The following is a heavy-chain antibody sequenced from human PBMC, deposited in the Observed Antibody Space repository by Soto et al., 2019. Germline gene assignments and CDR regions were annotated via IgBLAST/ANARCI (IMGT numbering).Heavy chain of an antibody. CDR2: INPETGGT. CDR1: GYTFTGYY. V-gene: IGHV1-2*02. CDR3: ARERFQVISDGMDV. J-gene: IGHJ6*02. Sequence: SVKVSCKASGYTFTGYYVHWVREAPGQGLEWMGWINPETGGTSYAQKFQGRVTLSRDTSINTAYLELSSLRFDDAAVYFCARERFQVISDGMDVWGQGTTVTVS. D-gene: IGHD2-21*01.